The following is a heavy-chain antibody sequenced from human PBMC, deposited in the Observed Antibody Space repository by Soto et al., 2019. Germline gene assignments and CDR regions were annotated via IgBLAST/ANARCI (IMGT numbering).Heavy chain of an antibody. CDR2: ISRYGDFT. J-gene: IGHJ4*02. CDR3: AKDRYLDHDSRGYLFDN. V-gene: IGHV3-23*01. D-gene: IGHD3-22*01. Sequence: VQLLESGGDLIQPGGSLRLSCAASGFTFNIYAMTWVRQAPGKGLEWVSAISRYGDFTYYADSVEGRFTISRDNSKNTLYLQMNSLRAGDTAVYYCAKDRYLDHDSRGYLFDNWGQGTLVTVSS. CDR1: GFTFNIYA.